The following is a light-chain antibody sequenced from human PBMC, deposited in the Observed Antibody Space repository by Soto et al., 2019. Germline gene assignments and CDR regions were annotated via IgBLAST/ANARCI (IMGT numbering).Light chain of an antibody. J-gene: IGKJ3*01. CDR1: QSINTW. CDR2: RAS. V-gene: IGKV1-5*03. CDR3: QHYNTYSGT. Sequence: DIQMTQSPSTLSASVGDRVTITCRASQSINTWLAWYQQKPGKAPKLLIYRASTLESGVPSRFSGSGSGTEFTLTNSSLQPDDFSTYYCQHYNTYSGTFGPGTKVDI.